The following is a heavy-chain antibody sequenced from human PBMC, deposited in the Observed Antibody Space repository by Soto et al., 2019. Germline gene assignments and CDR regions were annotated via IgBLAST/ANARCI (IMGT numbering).Heavy chain of an antibody. Sequence: SETLSLTCTVSGGSISSYYWSWIRQPTGKGLEWIGYIYYSGSTNYNPSLKSRVTISVDTSKNQFSLKLSSVTAADTAVYYCARHSANYYGSGDFFDYWGQGTLVTVS. CDR1: GGSISSYY. D-gene: IGHD3-10*01. CDR3: ARHSANYYGSGDFFDY. CDR2: IYYSGST. V-gene: IGHV4-59*08. J-gene: IGHJ4*02.